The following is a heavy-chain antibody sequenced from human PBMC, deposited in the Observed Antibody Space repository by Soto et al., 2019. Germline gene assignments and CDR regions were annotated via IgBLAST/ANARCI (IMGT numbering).Heavy chain of an antibody. D-gene: IGHD6-25*01. CDR2: IYHSGRT. CDR3: ARAAAYCLDS. Sequence: QVQLQESGPGLVKPSETLPLTCAVSGGSISNGNWWSWVRQPPGKGLEWIGEIYHSGRTDYNPSLKSRASISVDTSENQFSLKLTSVTAADTAIYYCARAAAYCLDSWGQGTLVTVAS. J-gene: IGHJ4*02. V-gene: IGHV4-4*02. CDR1: GGSISNGNW.